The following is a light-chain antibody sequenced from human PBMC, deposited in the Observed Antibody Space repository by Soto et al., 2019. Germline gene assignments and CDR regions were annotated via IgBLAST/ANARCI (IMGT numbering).Light chain of an antibody. CDR3: QSYDSLYGPV. J-gene: IGLJ3*02. Sequence: QSVLTQPPSVSGAPGQRVTISCTGSSSNIGAGYDVHWYQQLPGTAPKLLIYGNSNRPSGVPDRFSGSKSGTSASLAITGLQAEDEADYYCQSYDSLYGPVFGGGTKLTVL. CDR1: SSNIGAGYD. V-gene: IGLV1-40*01. CDR2: GNS.